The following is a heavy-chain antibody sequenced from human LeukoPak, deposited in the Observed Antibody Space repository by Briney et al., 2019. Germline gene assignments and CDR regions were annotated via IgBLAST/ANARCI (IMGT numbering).Heavy chain of an antibody. Sequence: GSVKVSCKASGYTFTSYGISWVRQAPGQGLEWMGWISAYNGNTNYAQKLQGRVTMTTDTSTSTAYMELRSLRSDDTAVYYCARDRTTMVRGVSPPDYWGQGTLVTVSS. J-gene: IGHJ4*02. D-gene: IGHD3-10*01. V-gene: IGHV1-18*01. CDR2: ISAYNGNT. CDR1: GYTFTSYG. CDR3: ARDRTTMVRGVSPPDY.